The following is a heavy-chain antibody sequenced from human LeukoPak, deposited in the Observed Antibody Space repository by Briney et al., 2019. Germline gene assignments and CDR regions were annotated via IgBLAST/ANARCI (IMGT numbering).Heavy chain of an antibody. CDR1: GFSFSDHY. J-gene: IGHJ4*02. CDR2: TRNKARSYST. V-gene: IGHV3-72*01. D-gene: IGHD6-13*01. CDR3: ARTYSGSWSATYFDY. Sequence: PGGSLRLSCVASGFSFSDHYMDWVRQAPGKGLEWVGRTRNKARSYSTEYAASVKGRFSISRDDSKNLLFLQMNSLKIEDTAVYYCARTYSGSWSATYFDYWGQGILVTVSS.